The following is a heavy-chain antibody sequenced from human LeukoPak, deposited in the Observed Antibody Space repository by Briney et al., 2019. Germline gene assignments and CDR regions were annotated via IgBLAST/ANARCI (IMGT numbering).Heavy chain of an antibody. CDR2: ISAYNGNT. V-gene: IGHV1-18*01. D-gene: IGHD3-22*01. Sequence: ASVKVSCKASGYTFTSYDISWVRQAPGQGLEWMGWISAYNGNTNYAQKLQGRVTMTTDTSTSTAYMELRSLRSDDTAVYYCARGLSYDSSGYRPFDYWGQGTLVTVSS. CDR3: ARGLSYDSSGYRPFDY. J-gene: IGHJ4*02. CDR1: GYTFTSYD.